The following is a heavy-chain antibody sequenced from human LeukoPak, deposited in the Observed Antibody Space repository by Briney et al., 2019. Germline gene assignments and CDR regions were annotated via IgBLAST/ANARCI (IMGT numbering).Heavy chain of an antibody. Sequence: SETLSLSCAVYGGSFSGYYWSWIRQPPGKGLEWIGEINHSGSTNYNPSLKSRVTISVDTSKNQFSLKLSSVTAADTAVYYCARAAGITMVGGSIQYWGQGTLVTLSS. D-gene: IGHD3-10*01. CDR2: INHSGST. CDR3: ARAAGITMVGGSIQY. V-gene: IGHV4-34*01. CDR1: GGSFSGYY. J-gene: IGHJ4*02.